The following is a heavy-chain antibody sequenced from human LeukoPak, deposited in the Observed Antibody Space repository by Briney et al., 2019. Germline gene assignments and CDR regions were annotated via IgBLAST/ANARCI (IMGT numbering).Heavy chain of an antibody. CDR3: AREVGTRGTQDAFDI. CDR1: GGSMNNYY. D-gene: IGHD1-1*01. V-gene: IGHV4-59*12. Sequence: SETLSLTCTVSGGSMNNYYWSWIRQPPGKGLEWLGYISYSGSTYYNPSLKSRVTISVDTSKNQFSLKLSSVTAADTAVYYCAREVGTRGTQDAFDIWGQGTMVTVSS. CDR2: ISYSGST. J-gene: IGHJ3*02.